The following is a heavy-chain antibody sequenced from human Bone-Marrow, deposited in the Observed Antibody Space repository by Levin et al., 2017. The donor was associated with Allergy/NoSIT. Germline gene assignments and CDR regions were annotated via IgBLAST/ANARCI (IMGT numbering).Heavy chain of an antibody. Sequence: GASVKVSCAASGFKLSAHSLNWVRQAPGKGLEWVASISTSSSYIYYLDSVKGRFTVSRDNARNSLFLQMDSLRVDDTAVYFCAREPSNYGDHHFDHWGRGTLVTVSS. CDR3: AREPSNYGDHHFDH. J-gene: IGHJ4*02. V-gene: IGHV3-21*01. D-gene: IGHD4-17*01. CDR2: ISTSSSYI. CDR1: GFKLSAHS.